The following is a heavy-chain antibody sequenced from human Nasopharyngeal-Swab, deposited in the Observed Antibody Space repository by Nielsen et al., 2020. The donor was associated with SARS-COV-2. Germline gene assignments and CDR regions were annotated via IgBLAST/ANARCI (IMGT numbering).Heavy chain of an antibody. CDR2: INPNTGRT. D-gene: IGHD6-25*01. CDR1: GYTFTDYY. J-gene: IGHJ4*02. CDR3: LRDDGEAAGAAPVGPDGGY. V-gene: IGHV1-2*06. Sequence: SVKVSCMPSGYTFTDYYMHWVRQAPGQALQWMGRINPNTGRTDSAQKFQGRVTMTRDTSITTVYMELSSLGSDDTAIFYCLRDDGEAAGAAPVGPDGGYWGQGTPVTVSS.